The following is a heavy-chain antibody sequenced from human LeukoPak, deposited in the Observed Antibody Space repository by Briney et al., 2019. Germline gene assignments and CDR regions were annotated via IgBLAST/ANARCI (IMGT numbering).Heavy chain of an antibody. D-gene: IGHD1-26*01. J-gene: IGHJ3*02. CDR3: ARDSAYAFDI. CDR1: GFTFSSYS. Sequence: PGGSLRLSCAASGFTFSSYSMNWVRQAPGKGLEWASYIGWSSNIYYADSVKGRFTISRDNAKNSLYLQMNSLRDEDTALHYCARDSAYAFDIWGQGTKVTVSS. CDR2: IGWSSNI. V-gene: IGHV3-48*02.